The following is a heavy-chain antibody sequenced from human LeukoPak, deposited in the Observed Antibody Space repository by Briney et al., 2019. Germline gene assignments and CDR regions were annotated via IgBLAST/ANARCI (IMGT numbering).Heavy chain of an antibody. CDR1: GSTFNNYN. D-gene: IGHD3-3*01. Sequence: GGALRLSCAASGSTFNNYNMNWVRQAPGKGLEWVSSISSSSSYIYYADSMKGRFTISRDNAKNSLYLQMNSLRAEDTAVYYCARGQTIFGVDPGYYYYGMDVWGQGTTVTVSS. CDR2: ISSSSSYI. CDR3: ARGQTIFGVDPGYYYYGMDV. V-gene: IGHV3-21*01. J-gene: IGHJ6*02.